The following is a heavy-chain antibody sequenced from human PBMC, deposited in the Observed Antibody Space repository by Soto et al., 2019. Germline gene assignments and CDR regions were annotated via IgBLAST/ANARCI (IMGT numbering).Heavy chain of an antibody. CDR1: GDSISTGDFY. Sequence: QVQLQESGPGLVKPSQTLSLTCTVSGDSISTGDFYWSWLRQPPGKGLEWIGTVYDSGSTYYNPSLKSRISISVDRSKNHLSLDLSSVTAAATAVYYCARYAGDTVLFVPWGQGTLVTV. CDR2: VYDSGST. V-gene: IGHV4-30-4*01. CDR3: ARYAGDTVLFVP. J-gene: IGHJ5*02. D-gene: IGHD4-17*01.